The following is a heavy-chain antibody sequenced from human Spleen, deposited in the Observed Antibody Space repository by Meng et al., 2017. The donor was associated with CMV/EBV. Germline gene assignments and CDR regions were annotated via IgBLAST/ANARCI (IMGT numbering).Heavy chain of an antibody. Sequence: GESLKISCAASGFTFNSYSMNWVRQAPGKGLEWVSSISSSSSYIYYADSVKGRFTISRDNAKNSLYLQMNSLRAEDTAVYYCARDGGYCSSTSCNYYYGMDVWGQGTTVTVSS. CDR2: ISSSSSYI. V-gene: IGHV3-21*01. CDR3: ARDGGYCSSTSCNYYYGMDV. J-gene: IGHJ6*02. D-gene: IGHD2-2*01. CDR1: GFTFNSYS.